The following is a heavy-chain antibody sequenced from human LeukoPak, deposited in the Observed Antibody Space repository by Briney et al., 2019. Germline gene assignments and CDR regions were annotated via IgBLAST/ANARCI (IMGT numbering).Heavy chain of an antibody. D-gene: IGHD5-18*01. CDR3: ASLPKRGYSYGPYDAFDI. CDR2: INPNSGGT. CDR1: GYTFTGYY. Sequence: ASVKDSCKASGYTFTGYYMHWVRQAPGQGLGWMGWINPNSGGTNYAQKFQGRVTMTRDTSISTAYMELSRLRSDDTAVYYCASLPKRGYSYGPYDAFDIWGQGTMVTVSS. J-gene: IGHJ3*02. V-gene: IGHV1-2*02.